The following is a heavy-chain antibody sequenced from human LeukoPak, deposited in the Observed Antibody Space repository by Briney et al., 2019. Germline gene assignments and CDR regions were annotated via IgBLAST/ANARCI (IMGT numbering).Heavy chain of an antibody. J-gene: IGHJ4*02. D-gene: IGHD2-21*01. V-gene: IGHV1-58*02. CDR1: VFSFTSYA. Sequence: SVKVSCKASVFSFTSYATQWVRQARGQRLEWIGWIVVGSGNTNYAQKFQERVTITRDMSTSTAYMELSSLRYEDTAVYYCAAGPIKAMSDVRWGQGTLVTVSS. CDR2: IVVGSGNT. CDR3: AAGPIKAMSDVR.